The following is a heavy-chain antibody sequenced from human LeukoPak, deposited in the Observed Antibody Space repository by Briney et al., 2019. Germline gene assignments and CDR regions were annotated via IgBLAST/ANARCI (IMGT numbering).Heavy chain of an antibody. J-gene: IGHJ3*02. CDR2: IRYDGSNK. CDR3: ASPGGRDGYNSGAFDI. CDR1: GLTFSSYG. D-gene: IGHD5-24*01. V-gene: IGHV3-30*02. Sequence: PGGSLRLSCAASGLTFSSYGMHWVRQAPGKGLEWVAFIRYDGSNKYYADSVKGRFTISRDNSKNTLYLQMNSLRAEDTAVYYCASPGGRDGYNSGAFDIWGQGTMVTVSS.